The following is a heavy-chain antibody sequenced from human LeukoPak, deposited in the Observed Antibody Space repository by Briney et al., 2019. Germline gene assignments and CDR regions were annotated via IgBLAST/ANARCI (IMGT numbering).Heavy chain of an antibody. CDR1: GFTFDDYA. J-gene: IGHJ6*03. D-gene: IGHD3-10*01. CDR3: AKDALYGSATHYYYYMDV. CDR2: ISWNSGSI. V-gene: IGHV3-9*01. Sequence: GGSLRLSCAASGFTFDDYAMHWVRQAPGKGLEWVSGISWNSGSIGYADSVKGRFTISRDNAKNSLYLQMNSLRAEDTALYYCAKDALYGSATHYYYYMDVWGKGTTVTISS.